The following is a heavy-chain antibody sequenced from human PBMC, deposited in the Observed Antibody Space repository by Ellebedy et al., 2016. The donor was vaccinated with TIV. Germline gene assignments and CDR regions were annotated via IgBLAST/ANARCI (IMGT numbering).Heavy chain of an antibody. CDR3: ARCSYDSSGFYYYYGMDV. CDR2: IYYSGST. Sequence: MPSETLSLTCTVSGGSISSGSYYWGWIRQPPGKGLEWLGSIYYSGSTYYNPSLKSRVTISVDTSKNQFSLKLSSVTAADTAVYYCARCSYDSSGFYYYYGMDVWGQGTTVTVSS. J-gene: IGHJ6*02. D-gene: IGHD3-22*01. CDR1: GGSISSGSYY. V-gene: IGHV4-39*01.